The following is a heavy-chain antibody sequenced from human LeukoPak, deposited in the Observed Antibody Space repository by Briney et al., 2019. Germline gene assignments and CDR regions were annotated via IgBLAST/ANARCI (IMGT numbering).Heavy chain of an antibody. Sequence: GASVKVSCKTSGYTFTAYYIHWVRQAPGQGLEWMGWINPNSGGTNYAQKFQGRVTMTRDTSISTAYMELSRLRSDDTAVYYCATDYDILTGYWSFDYWGQGTLVTVSS. V-gene: IGHV1-2*02. D-gene: IGHD3-9*01. CDR3: ATDYDILTGYWSFDY. CDR2: INPNSGGT. J-gene: IGHJ4*02. CDR1: GYTFTAYY.